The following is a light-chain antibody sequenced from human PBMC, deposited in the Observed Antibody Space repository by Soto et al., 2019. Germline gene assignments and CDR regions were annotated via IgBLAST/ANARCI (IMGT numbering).Light chain of an antibody. Sequence: EIVLTQSPGTLSLSPGERATLSCRASQSLTNNYFAWYQQNPGRALRPLIDGASTRATGIPDRFSGSGSGTDFTLAISRLEPEDVAVYYCQQYEAVVTFGQGTKVDIK. CDR1: QSLTNNY. CDR2: GAS. J-gene: IGKJ1*01. V-gene: IGKV3-20*01. CDR3: QQYEAVVT.